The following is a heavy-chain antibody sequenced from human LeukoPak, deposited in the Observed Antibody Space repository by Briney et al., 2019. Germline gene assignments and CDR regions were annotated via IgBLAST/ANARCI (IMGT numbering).Heavy chain of an antibody. V-gene: IGHV3-53*01. CDR3: ARGLVYYDTTGSYLAERPYFDS. CDR2: INIHDDA. J-gene: IGHJ4*02. CDR1: GFSVSGNY. D-gene: IGHD3-16*01. Sequence: GGSLRLSCAASGFSVSGNYLTWVRQAPGRGLEWVSFINIHDDAFYADSVKGRFTVSRGNFKNILYLQMNSLRAEDTAIYYCARGLVYYDTTGSYLAERPYFDSWGQGTLVTVSS.